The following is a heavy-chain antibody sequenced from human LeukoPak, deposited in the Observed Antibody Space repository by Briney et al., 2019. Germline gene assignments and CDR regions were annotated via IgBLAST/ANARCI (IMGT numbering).Heavy chain of an antibody. J-gene: IGHJ3*02. D-gene: IGHD5-24*01. CDR1: GFTFSSYS. CDR2: IISSSSYI. V-gene: IGHV3-21*04. CDR3: ARDQMNALDI. Sequence: GSLRLSCAASGFTFSSYSMNWVRQAPRKGLEWVSSIISSSSYIYYADSVKGGFTISRENDKNSLYLQMNSLRAEDTAVYYCARDQMNALDIWGQGTMVTVSS.